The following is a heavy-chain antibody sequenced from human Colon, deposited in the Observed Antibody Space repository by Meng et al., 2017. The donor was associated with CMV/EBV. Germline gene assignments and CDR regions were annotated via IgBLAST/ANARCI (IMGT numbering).Heavy chain of an antibody. J-gene: IGHJ5*02. D-gene: IGHD6-19*01. CDR1: GLTVSNFG. CDR2: IWYHGRDM. V-gene: IGHV3-33*01. CDR3: ARDLAVGRIWFDP. Sequence: VASGLTVSNFGMHWVRQAPGKGLEWVADIWYHGRDMYYTDSVKGRFTISRDDSKSTVYLQMNSLRVEDTAVYYCARDLAVGRIWFDPWGQGTLVTVSS.